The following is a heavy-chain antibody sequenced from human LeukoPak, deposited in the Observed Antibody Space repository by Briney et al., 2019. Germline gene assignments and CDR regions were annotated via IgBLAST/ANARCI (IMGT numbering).Heavy chain of an antibody. D-gene: IGHD6-6*01. J-gene: IGHJ4*03. Sequence: TPVRASSTPSRGTFTTYAISCVRQAPGHGHERIGEIFPIRSIAKFAQKFQGRVTITADKSTTTAYMVLSRLRAEDTALYYGAASSSTESYMGYWGQGTLVTVSS. V-gene: IGHV1-69*10. CDR1: RGTFTTYA. CDR2: IFPIRSIA. CDR3: AASSSTESYMGY.